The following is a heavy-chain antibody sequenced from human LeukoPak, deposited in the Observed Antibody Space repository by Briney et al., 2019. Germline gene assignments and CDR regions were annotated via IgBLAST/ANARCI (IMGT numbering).Heavy chain of an antibody. D-gene: IGHD6-6*01. Sequence: QPGGSLRLSCAASGFTFSSYGMHWVRQAPGKGLEWVAVIWYDGSNKYYADSVKGRFTISRDNSKNTLYLQMNSLRAEDTAVYYCARDVIAARPGGLRYYYYYMDVWGKGTTVTVSS. CDR3: ARDVIAARPGGLRYYYYYMDV. CDR1: GFTFSSYG. CDR2: IWYDGSNK. J-gene: IGHJ6*03. V-gene: IGHV3-33*01.